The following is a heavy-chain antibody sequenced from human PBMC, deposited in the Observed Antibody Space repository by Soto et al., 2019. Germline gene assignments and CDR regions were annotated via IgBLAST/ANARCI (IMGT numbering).Heavy chain of an antibody. Sequence: QVQLVQSGAEVKKPGASVKVSCKASGYTFTSYGISWVRQAPGQGLEWMGWISAYNGNTNYAQKLQGRVTMTTDTSTSTAYMELRSLRSDDTAVYYCAGDLMYYDYICGSGHDAFDIWGQGTMVTVSS. D-gene: IGHD3-16*01. CDR2: ISAYNGNT. CDR3: AGDLMYYDYICGSGHDAFDI. V-gene: IGHV1-18*01. CDR1: GYTFTSYG. J-gene: IGHJ3*02.